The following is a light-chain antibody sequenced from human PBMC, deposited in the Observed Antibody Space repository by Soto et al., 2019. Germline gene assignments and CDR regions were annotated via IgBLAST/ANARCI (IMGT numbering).Light chain of an antibody. J-gene: IGLJ3*02. Sequence: QSVLTQPASVSGSPGQSITISCTGTRSDIGSYNSIAWYQQHPGKAPRVMIFEVTKRPSGISNRFSGSKSGSTASLTISGLQAEDEADYFCFSYAGSSSWVFGAGTKVTVL. CDR2: EVT. CDR3: FSYAGSSSWV. V-gene: IGLV2-23*02. CDR1: RSDIGSYNS.